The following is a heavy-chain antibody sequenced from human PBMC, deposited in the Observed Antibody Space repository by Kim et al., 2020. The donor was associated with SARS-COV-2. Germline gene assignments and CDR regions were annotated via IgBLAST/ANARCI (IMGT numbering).Heavy chain of an antibody. Sequence: ASVKVSCKASGYTFTNYGISWVRQAPGQGLEWMGWISTHNGDTYDGQNFQGRVDMTTDTSTSTAYMELRSLTYDDTAVYYCARAASLTLMVFQNTNGLDVWGQGTVVTVS. CDR1: GYTFTNYG. D-gene: IGHD2-8*01. CDR3: ARAASLTLMVFQNTNGLDV. CDR2: ISTHNGDT. J-gene: IGHJ3*01. V-gene: IGHV1-18*04.